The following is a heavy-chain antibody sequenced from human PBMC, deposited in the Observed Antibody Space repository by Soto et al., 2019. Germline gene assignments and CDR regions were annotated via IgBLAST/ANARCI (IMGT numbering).Heavy chain of an antibody. J-gene: IGHJ4*02. Sequence: ESGGGVVQPGRSLRLSCAASGFSFSSYAMHWVRQAPGKGLEWVAVISNEGSNEHYADSLKGRFSISRDNSKNTLYLQMSSLRPEDTAVYYFAREYSLAVLAPGYWGQGTLVTVSS. V-gene: IGHV3-30-3*01. CDR2: ISNEGSNE. D-gene: IGHD5-18*01. CDR1: GFSFSSYA. CDR3: AREYSLAVLAPGY.